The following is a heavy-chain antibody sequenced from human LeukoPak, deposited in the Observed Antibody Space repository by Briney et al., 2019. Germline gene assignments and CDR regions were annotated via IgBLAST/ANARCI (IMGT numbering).Heavy chain of an antibody. CDR3: AREKRGYWGFDL. CDR2: LYSGGSA. J-gene: IGHJ2*01. D-gene: IGHD3-10*01. Sequence: GGSLRLSCAASGFTVSSNYMSWDRQAPGKGLEWVSALYSGGSAYYADSVKGRFTISRDNSKNTVYLQMNSLKAEDTAVYYCAREKRGYWGFDLWGRGTLVTVSP. V-gene: IGHV3-53*01. CDR1: GFTVSSNY.